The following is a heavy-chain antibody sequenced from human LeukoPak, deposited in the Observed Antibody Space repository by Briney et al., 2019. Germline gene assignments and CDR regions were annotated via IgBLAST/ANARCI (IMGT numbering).Heavy chain of an antibody. D-gene: IGHD2-15*01. V-gene: IGHV1-69*06. CDR1: GGTFSSHA. Sequence: SVKVSCKASGGTFSSHAISWVRQAPGQGLEWMGGIIPIFGTANYAQKFQGRVTITADKSTSTAYMELSSLRSEDTAVYYCAREFGGYCSGGSSYYEVYWFDPWGQGTLVTVSS. CDR3: AREFGGYCSGGSSYYEVYWFDP. J-gene: IGHJ5*02. CDR2: IIPIFGTA.